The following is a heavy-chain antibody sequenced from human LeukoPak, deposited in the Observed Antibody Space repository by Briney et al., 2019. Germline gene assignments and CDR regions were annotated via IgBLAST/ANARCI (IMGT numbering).Heavy chain of an antibody. V-gene: IGHV4-38-2*02. CDR1: GYSISSGYY. J-gene: IGHJ5*02. Sequence: SETLSLTCTVSGYSISSGYYWGWIRQPRGKGLEWIGSIYHSGSTYYNPSLKSRVTISVDTSKNQFSLKLSSVTAADTAVYYCARHVRSSSWYRVSVSVVNWFDPWGQGTLVTVSS. CDR2: IYHSGST. D-gene: IGHD6-13*01. CDR3: ARHVRSSSWYRVSVSVVNWFDP.